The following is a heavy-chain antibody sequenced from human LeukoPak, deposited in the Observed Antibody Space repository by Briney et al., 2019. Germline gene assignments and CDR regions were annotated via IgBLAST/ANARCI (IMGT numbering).Heavy chain of an antibody. CDR1: GFTLDDYA. CDR2: KSYDGSNK. D-gene: IGHD3-3*01. J-gene: IGHJ4*02. CDR3: ASGHYDFWSGYQY. Sequence: PGRSLRLSCAASGFTLDDYAMHWVRQAPGKGLEWVAVKSYDGSNKYYADSVKGRFTISRDNSKNTLYLQMNSLRAEDTAVYYCASGHYDFWSGYQYWGQGTLVTVSS. V-gene: IGHV3-30-3*01.